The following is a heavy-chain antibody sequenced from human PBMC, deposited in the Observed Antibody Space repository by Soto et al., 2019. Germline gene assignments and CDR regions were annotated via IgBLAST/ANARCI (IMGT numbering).Heavy chain of an antibody. Sequence: QVQLVESGGGVVQPGRSLRLSCAASGFNFSSYGMHWVRQAPGKGLEWVAVISYDGSNKYYADSVKGRFTISRDNSKNTLYLQMNSLRAEDTAVYYCAKDYEDEWELPAPYYYYGMDVWGQGTTVTVSS. CDR2: ISYDGSNK. J-gene: IGHJ6*02. D-gene: IGHD1-26*01. V-gene: IGHV3-30*18. CDR3: AKDYEDEWELPAPYYYYGMDV. CDR1: GFNFSSYG.